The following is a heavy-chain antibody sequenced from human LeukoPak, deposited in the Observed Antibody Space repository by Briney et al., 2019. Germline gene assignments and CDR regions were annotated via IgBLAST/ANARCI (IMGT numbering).Heavy chain of an antibody. D-gene: IGHD3-10*01. CDR3: ATHYYGSGSYSNPFDY. Sequence: ASLKVSCKVSGYTLTELSMHWVRHAPGKGLEWMGDFDPEDGETIYAQKFQGRVTMTEDTSTDTAYMELSSLRSEDTAVYYCATHYYGSGSYSNPFDYWGQGTLVTVSS. V-gene: IGHV1-24*01. CDR2: FDPEDGET. J-gene: IGHJ4*02. CDR1: GYTLTELS.